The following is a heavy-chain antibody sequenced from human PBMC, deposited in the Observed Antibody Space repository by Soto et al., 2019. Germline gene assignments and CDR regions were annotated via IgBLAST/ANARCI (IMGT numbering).Heavy chain of an antibody. D-gene: IGHD3-3*01. V-gene: IGHV3-23*01. CDR2: ISGSGGNI. CDR1: GFTFGSHA. CDR3: AKGLANTMFGVDTLFDY. J-gene: IGHJ4*02. Sequence: EVQLSESGGGLGQPGGSLRLSCAASGFTFGSHAMSWVRQAPGKGLEWVSLISGSGGNINYRDSVKGRFSISRDNSKKTVYLQMNSLRAEDTAVYYCAKGLANTMFGVDTLFDYWGRGTLVTVSS.